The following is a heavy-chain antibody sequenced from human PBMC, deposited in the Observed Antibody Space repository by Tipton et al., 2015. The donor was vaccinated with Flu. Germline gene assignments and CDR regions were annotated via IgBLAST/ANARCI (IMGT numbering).Heavy chain of an antibody. CDR2: VFPGNSNT. CDR1: GYTFTNYW. D-gene: IGHD6-13*01. CDR3: VRHDSSTWYAY. V-gene: IGHV5-51*01. J-gene: IGHJ4*02. Sequence: QLVQSGAEVKKPGESLKISCKGSGYTFTNYWIGWVRQMPGKGLEWMGIVFPGNSNTIYSPSFQGQVTISADKSIITAYLQWSSLKASDTAMYYCVRHDSSTWYAYWGQGTLVTVSS.